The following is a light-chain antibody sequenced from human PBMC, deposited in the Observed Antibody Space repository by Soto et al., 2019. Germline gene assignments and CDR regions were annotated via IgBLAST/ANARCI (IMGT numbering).Light chain of an antibody. CDR2: GNS. J-gene: IGLJ1*01. CDR3: QSYDNSLSGSGV. CDR1: SSNIGAGYD. Sequence: QSVLTQPPSVSAAPGQRVTISCTGSSSNIGAGYDVHWYQQLPGTAPKLLIYGNSNRPSGVPDRFSGSKSGTSASLAITGLQAEDEADYYCQSYDNSLSGSGVFGTGTKVTVL. V-gene: IGLV1-40*01.